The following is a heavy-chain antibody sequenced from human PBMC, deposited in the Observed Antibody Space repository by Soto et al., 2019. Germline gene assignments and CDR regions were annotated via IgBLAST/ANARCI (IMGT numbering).Heavy chain of an antibody. D-gene: IGHD1-26*01. CDR2: ISAYNGET. J-gene: IGHJ4*02. CDR3: ARDSGSYMYVSD. CDR1: GYTVTSSG. Sequence: QVQLVQSGAEVKKHGASVKVSCKASGYTVTSSGCRWVRQAPEQGLEWMAWISAYNGETHYAQKCQGRVTMTTDTSTSTSYMELRSLRSDDTAVYYCARDSGSYMYVSDWGQGTLVTVSS. V-gene: IGHV1-18*01.